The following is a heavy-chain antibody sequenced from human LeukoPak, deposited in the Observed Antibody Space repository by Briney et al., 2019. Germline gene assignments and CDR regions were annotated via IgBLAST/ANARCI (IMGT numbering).Heavy chain of an antibody. D-gene: IGHD1-26*01. J-gene: IGHJ4*02. CDR1: GGTFSSYV. V-gene: IGHV1-69*05. Sequence: SVKVSCKASGGTFSSYVISWVRQAPRQGLEWMGRIIPIFGTTNYALKFQGRVTITTDESTSTAYMELSSLRSDDTAVYYCASFELGSGSYPFDYWGQETLVTVSS. CDR2: IIPIFGTT. CDR3: ASFELGSGSYPFDY.